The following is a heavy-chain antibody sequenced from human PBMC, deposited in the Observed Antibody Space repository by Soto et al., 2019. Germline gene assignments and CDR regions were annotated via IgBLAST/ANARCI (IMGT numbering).Heavy chain of an antibody. CDR2: IIPIFGTA. D-gene: IGHD5-18*01. J-gene: IGHJ5*02. CDR1: GDTFSSYA. CDR3: ARDLPGIQLWSNWFDP. Sequence: SVKVSCKASGDTFSSYAISWVRQAPGQGLEWMGGIIPIFGTANYAQKFQGRVTITADKSTSTAHMELSSLRSEDTAVYYCARDLPGIQLWSNWFDPWGQGTLVTV. V-gene: IGHV1-69*06.